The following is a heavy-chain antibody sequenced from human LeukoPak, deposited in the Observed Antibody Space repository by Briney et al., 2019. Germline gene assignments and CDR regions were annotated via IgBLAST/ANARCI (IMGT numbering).Heavy chain of an antibody. V-gene: IGHV4-39*02. CDR1: GGPISSSSFF. Sequence: SETLSLTCTVSGGPISSSSFFWGWIRQTPGKGLEWIGNIYNTGTTSYNPSLKNRVTISVDTSKIHFSLSLRSVTAADTAAYFCARSRIAAPGTEYFHHWGRGSLVSVSS. CDR3: ARSRIAAPGTEYFHH. D-gene: IGHD6-13*01. CDR2: IYNTGTT. J-gene: IGHJ1*01.